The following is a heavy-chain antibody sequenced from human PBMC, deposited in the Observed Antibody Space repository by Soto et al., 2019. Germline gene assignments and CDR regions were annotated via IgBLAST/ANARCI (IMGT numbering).Heavy chain of an antibody. Sequence: QVQLVQSGAEVKRPGSSVKVSCKASGDTFNFYSINWVRQAPGLGLEWMGRVNPIVSMSNYAQRFQGRVTMTADKSTRTTYMEISGLRTEDTAIYYCATSYGSGYRAFDYWGQGALVTVSS. CDR2: VNPIVSMS. CDR1: GDTFNFYS. V-gene: IGHV1-69*04. CDR3: ATSYGSGYRAFDY. J-gene: IGHJ4*02. D-gene: IGHD3-10*01.